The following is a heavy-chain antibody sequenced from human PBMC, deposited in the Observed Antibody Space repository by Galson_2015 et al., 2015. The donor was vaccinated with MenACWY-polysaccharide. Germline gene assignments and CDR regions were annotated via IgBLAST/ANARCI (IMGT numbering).Heavy chain of an antibody. CDR2: ISSDGSST. J-gene: IGHJ4*01. CDR1: GFTFSSYW. V-gene: IGHV3-74*01. Sequence: SLRLSCAASGFTFSSYWMHWVRHVPGKGLVWVSRISSDGSSTCYADSVKGRFTISRDNAKNTLHLQMNSLRVEDTAVYYCARVEGVYGNGCHRPYYFDYRGQGTLVTVSS. CDR3: ARVEGVYGNGCHRPYYFDY. D-gene: IGHD6-25*01.